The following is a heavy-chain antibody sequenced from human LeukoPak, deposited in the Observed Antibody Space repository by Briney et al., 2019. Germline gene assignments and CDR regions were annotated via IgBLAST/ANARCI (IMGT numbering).Heavy chain of an antibody. CDR1: GFTSGTYW. Sequence: GGSLRLSCAVSGFTSGTYWMHWVRQAPGKGLVWVSRINDVGTYTVYADSVKGRFTISRDNAESTLYLQMNSLRADDTAVYCGREILEPGKTLEHWGQGTLVTVSS. CDR3: GREILEPGKTLEH. CDR2: INDVGTYT. D-gene: IGHD1-1*01. V-gene: IGHV3-74*01. J-gene: IGHJ4*02.